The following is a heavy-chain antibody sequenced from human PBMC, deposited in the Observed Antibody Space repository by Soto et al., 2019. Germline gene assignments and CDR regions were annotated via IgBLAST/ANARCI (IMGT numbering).Heavy chain of an antibody. CDR1: GYSFAKYG. D-gene: IGHD2-8*02. CDR2: ISAYNSDT. CDR3: ARGPPFTRAWSEVDY. V-gene: IGHV1-18*01. J-gene: IGHJ4*02. Sequence: QVQLVQSGGEVRKPGASVKVSCRASGYSFAKYGIIWVRQAPGQGLEWMGWISAYNSDTQYAQKFQGRVTMTTDTSTGSAYLEMRSLRYDDTAVYYCARGPPFTRAWSEVDYWGRATLVTVSS.